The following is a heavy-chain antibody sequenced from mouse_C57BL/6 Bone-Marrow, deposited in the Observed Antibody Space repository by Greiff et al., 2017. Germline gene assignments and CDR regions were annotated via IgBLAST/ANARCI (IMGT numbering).Heavy chain of an antibody. Sequence: VQVVESGAELVKPGASVKLSCKASGYTFTSYWMHWVKQRPGRGLEWIGRIDPNSGGTKYNEKFKSKATLTVDKPSSTAYMQLSSLTSEDSAVYYCARGGLTGNYFDYWGQGTTLTVSS. V-gene: IGHV1-72*01. CDR1: GYTFTSYW. J-gene: IGHJ2*01. D-gene: IGHD4-1*01. CDR2: IDPNSGGT. CDR3: ARGGLTGNYFDY.